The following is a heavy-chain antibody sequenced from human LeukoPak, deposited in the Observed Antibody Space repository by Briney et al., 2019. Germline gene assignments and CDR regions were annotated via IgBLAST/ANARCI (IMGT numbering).Heavy chain of an antibody. Sequence: SETLSLTCAVYGGSFSGYYWSWIRQPPGKGLEWIGEINHSGSTNYNPSLKSRVTISVDTSKNQFSLKLSSVTAADTAVYYCARDFWSGYRAFDIWGQGTMVTVSS. CDR1: GGSFSGYY. J-gene: IGHJ3*02. CDR3: ARDFWSGYRAFDI. D-gene: IGHD3-3*01. CDR2: INHSGST. V-gene: IGHV4-34*01.